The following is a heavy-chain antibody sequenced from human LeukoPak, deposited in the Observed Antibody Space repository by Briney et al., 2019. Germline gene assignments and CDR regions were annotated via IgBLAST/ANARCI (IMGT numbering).Heavy chain of an antibody. CDR3: AKRVAHTSGAYWDY. Sequence: GGSLRLSCEASGFTFSSYGMSWVRQAPGKGLEWVSAISGGGGGTYYADSVKGRFTISRDNSKNTLYLQMNSLRAEDAAVYFCAKRVAHTSGAYWDYWGQGILVTVSS. D-gene: IGHD6-19*01. CDR2: ISGGGGGT. J-gene: IGHJ4*02. V-gene: IGHV3-23*01. CDR1: GFTFSSYG.